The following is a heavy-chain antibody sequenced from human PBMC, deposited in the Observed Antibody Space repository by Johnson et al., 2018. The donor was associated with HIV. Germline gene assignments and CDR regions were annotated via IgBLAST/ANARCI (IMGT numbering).Heavy chain of an antibody. CDR2: ISYDGSNN. J-gene: IGHJ3*02. Sequence: QEQLVESGGGVVQPGRSLRLSCVASGFTFRSYAMHWVRQAPGKGLEWVAVISYDGSNNYYADSVKGRFTIARDNSKNTRYLQMNSLSPEDTAVYYCARDEWSRSSGDAFDIWGQGTMVTVSS. V-gene: IGHV3-30*04. D-gene: IGHD6-6*01. CDR1: GFTFRSYA. CDR3: ARDEWSRSSGDAFDI.